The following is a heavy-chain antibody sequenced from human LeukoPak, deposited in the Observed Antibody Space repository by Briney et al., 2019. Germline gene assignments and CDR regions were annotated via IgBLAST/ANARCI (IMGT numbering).Heavy chain of an antibody. D-gene: IGHD1-7*01. V-gene: IGHV4-4*09. CDR3: ARHGITGTTDY. CDR2: IYTSGST. J-gene: IGHJ4*02. CDR1: GGSFSGYY. Sequence: SETLSLTCAVYGGSFSGYYWSWIRQPPGKGLEWIGYIYTSGSTNYNPSLKSRVTISVDTSKNQFSLKLSSVTAADTAVYYCARHGITGTTDYWGQGTLVTVSS.